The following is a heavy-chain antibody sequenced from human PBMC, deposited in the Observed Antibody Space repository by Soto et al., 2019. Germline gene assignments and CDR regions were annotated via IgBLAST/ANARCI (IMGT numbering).Heavy chain of an antibody. CDR1: GGSISSSSYY. V-gene: IGHV4-39*01. CDR2: IYYSGST. Sequence: SETLSLTCTVSGGSISSSSYYWGWIRQPPGKGLEWIGSIYYSGSTYYNPSLKSRVTISVDTSKNQFSLKLSSVTAADTAVYYCARLRDWVDVWGQGTLVTVSS. J-gene: IGHJ5*02. CDR3: ARLRDWVDV.